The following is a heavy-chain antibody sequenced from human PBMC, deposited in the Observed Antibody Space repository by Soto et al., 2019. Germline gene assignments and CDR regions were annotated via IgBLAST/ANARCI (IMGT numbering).Heavy chain of an antibody. D-gene: IGHD5-18*01. CDR3: ARGSAMAQGWFDP. Sequence: ASVKVSCKASGGTFSSYAISWVRQAPGQGLEWMGGIIPIFGTANYAQKFQGRVTITADKSTSTAYMELSSLRSEDTAVYYCARGSAMAQGWFDPWGQGTLVTVSS. J-gene: IGHJ5*02. CDR1: GGTFSSYA. CDR2: IIPIFGTA. V-gene: IGHV1-69*06.